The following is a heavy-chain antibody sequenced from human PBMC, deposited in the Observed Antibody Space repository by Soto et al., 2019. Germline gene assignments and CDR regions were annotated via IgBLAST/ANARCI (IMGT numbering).Heavy chain of an antibody. D-gene: IGHD5-12*01. CDR2: IWYDGRNT. CDR3: ARGTSGYEEPNAAFDI. Sequence: QVQLVESGGGVVQPGRSLRLSCAASGFTFSSYGMHWVRQAPCKGLEWVAVIWYDGRNTYYADSVKGRFTISRDNSKNTLDPQMNSLRAEDTAVYYGARGTSGYEEPNAAFDIWCQGTMVTVSS. CDR1: GFTFSSYG. V-gene: IGHV3-33*01. J-gene: IGHJ3*02.